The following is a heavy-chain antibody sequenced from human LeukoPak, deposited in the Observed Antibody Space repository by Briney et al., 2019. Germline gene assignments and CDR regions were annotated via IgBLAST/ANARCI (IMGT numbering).Heavy chain of an antibody. J-gene: IGHJ3*02. CDR3: ARNQDYGVYNSVGAFDI. D-gene: IGHD4-17*01. CDR2: IWYDGSNK. V-gene: IGHV3-33*01. Sequence: PGRSLRLSCAASGFTFSSYGMHWVRQAPGKGLEWVAVIWYDGSNKYYVDSVKGRFTISRDNSKNTLYLQMNSLRAEDTAVYYCARNQDYGVYNSVGAFDIWGQGTMVTVSS. CDR1: GFTFSSYG.